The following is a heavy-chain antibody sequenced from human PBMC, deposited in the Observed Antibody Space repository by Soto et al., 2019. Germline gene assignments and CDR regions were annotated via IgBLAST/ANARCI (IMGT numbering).Heavy chain of an antibody. J-gene: IGHJ3*02. CDR3: TTEAYDNSGSLAFDI. CDR1: GGSIRHYY. V-gene: IGHV4-59*08. CDR2: IFHTGTT. D-gene: IGHD3-22*01. Sequence: SETLSLTYTVSGGSIRHYYYRWIRKPPGKGLEWIGYIFHTGTTSYNPSLKSRVTMSVDTSQSQFSLKLNSVTAADTAVYYCTTEAYDNSGSLAFDIWXQGTLVT.